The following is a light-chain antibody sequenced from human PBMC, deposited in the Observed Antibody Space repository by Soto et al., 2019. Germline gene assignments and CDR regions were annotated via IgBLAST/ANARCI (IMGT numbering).Light chain of an antibody. CDR3: QQYNNYPRT. J-gene: IGKJ1*01. CDR2: DAS. Sequence: DIQMTQSPSTLSASIGDRVTITCRASESIRTWLAWYQHKPGKAPKFLIYDASSLESGVPSRFSGSGSGTEFTLTISNLQPVDFATYFCQQYNNYPRTFGQGTKVDIK. V-gene: IGKV1-5*01. CDR1: ESIRTW.